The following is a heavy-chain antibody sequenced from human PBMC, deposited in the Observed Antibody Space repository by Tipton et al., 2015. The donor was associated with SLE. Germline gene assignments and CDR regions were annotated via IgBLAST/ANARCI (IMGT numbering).Heavy chain of an antibody. CDR1: GGSFSGYY. CDR3: ARRGKLPFDY. CDR2: INHSGST. J-gene: IGHJ4*02. V-gene: IGHV4-34*01. Sequence: TLSLTCAVYGGSFSGYYWSWIRRPPGKGLEWIGEINHSGSTNYNPSLKSRVTISVDTSKNQFSLKLTSVTAADTAVYYCARRGKLPFDYWGQGTLVTVSS. D-gene: IGHD6-6*01.